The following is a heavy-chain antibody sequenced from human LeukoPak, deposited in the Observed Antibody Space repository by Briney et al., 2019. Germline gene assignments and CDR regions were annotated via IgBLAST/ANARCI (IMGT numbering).Heavy chain of an antibody. CDR1: GFTFSSYA. V-gene: IGHV3-30-3*01. Sequence: GGSLRLSCAASGFTFSSYAMHWVRQAPGKGLEWVAVISYDGSNKYYADSVKGRFTISRDNSKNTLYLQMNSLRAEDTAVYYCARGQLVRTRPLEYWGQGTLVTVSS. CDR3: ARGQLVRTRPLEY. D-gene: IGHD6-6*01. CDR2: ISYDGSNK. J-gene: IGHJ4*02.